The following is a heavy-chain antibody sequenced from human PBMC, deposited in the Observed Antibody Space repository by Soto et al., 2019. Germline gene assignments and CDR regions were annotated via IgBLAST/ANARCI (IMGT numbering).Heavy chain of an antibody. D-gene: IGHD2-2*01. CDR3: ARGDIVLVPASEGNWFDP. Sequence: QVQLVQSGAEVKKPGASVTLSCKASAYSFTTYHIHWVRQAPGQGLEWMGLINPDAGATNYAQRFQGRLRLTRDTATSTGHMELRSLRFDDTAVYYCARGDIVLVPASEGNWFDPWGQGTLVTVSS. CDR1: AYSFTTYH. CDR2: INPDAGAT. J-gene: IGHJ5*02. V-gene: IGHV1-46*01.